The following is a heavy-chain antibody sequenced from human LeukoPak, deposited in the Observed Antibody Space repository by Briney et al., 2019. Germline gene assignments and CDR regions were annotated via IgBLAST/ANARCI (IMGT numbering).Heavy chain of an antibody. D-gene: IGHD3-16*02. V-gene: IGHV3-30*04. Sequence: PGRSLRLSCAASGFTFNTYAMHWVRQAPGRGLEWVAAIAFDGSNKYYAASVKGRFTIPRDNSRTTLFLQMNSLRAEDTAVYYCAKNTISGGHYQYYMDVWGKGTTVTVSS. CDR3: AKNTISGGHYQYYMDV. CDR2: IAFDGSNK. J-gene: IGHJ6*03. CDR1: GFTFNTYA.